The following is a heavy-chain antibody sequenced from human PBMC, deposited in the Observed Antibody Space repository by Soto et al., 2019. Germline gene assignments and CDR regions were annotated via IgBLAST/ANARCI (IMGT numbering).Heavy chain of an antibody. CDR1: GFTVSSNY. J-gene: IGHJ6*02. Sequence: GGSLRLSCAASGFTVSSNYMSWVRQAPGKGLEWVSVIYSGGSTYYADSVKGRFTISRDNSKNTLYLQMNSLRAEDTAVYYCARDPSYGQLYYYYGMDVWGQGTTVTVSS. D-gene: IGHD5-18*01. CDR2: IYSGGST. V-gene: IGHV3-53*01. CDR3: ARDPSYGQLYYYYGMDV.